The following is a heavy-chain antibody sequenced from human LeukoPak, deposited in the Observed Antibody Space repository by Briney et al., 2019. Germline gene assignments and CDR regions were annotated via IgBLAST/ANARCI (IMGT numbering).Heavy chain of an antibody. Sequence: SLRLSCAASGFTFSSYSMNWVRQAPGKGLEWVSSISSSSSYIYYADSVKGRFTISRDNAKNSLYLQMNSLRAEDTAVYYCASYPGKYDSSGYDYWGQGTLVTVSS. D-gene: IGHD3-22*01. CDR3: ASYPGKYDSSGYDY. CDR1: GFTFSSYS. J-gene: IGHJ4*02. V-gene: IGHV3-21*01. CDR2: ISSSSSYI.